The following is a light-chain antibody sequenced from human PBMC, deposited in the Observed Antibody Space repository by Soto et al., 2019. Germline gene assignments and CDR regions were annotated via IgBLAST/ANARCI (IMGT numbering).Light chain of an antibody. J-gene: IGKJ1*01. CDR2: DAS. CDR3: QQYSTYSWT. CDR1: QSISSW. V-gene: IGKV1-5*01. Sequence: DIQMTQSPSTLSASVGDRVTITFRASQSISSWLAWYQQKPGKAPKLLMHDASSLESGVPSRFSGSASGTDFTLTISSLQPDDFATYFCQQYSTYSWTFGQGTKVDIK.